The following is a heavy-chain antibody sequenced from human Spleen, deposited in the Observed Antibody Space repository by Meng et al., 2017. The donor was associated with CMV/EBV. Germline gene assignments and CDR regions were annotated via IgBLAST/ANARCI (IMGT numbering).Heavy chain of an antibody. V-gene: IGHV4-34*01. J-gene: IGHJ6*02. D-gene: IGHD4-11*01. CDR3: ARAVTKGYYYYGMDV. Sequence: SETLSLTCSVSGGSLRGYYWSWIRQPPGKGLEWIGEINHSGSTNYNPSLKSRVTISVDTSKNQFSMKLSSVTAADTAVYYCARAVTKGYYYYGMDVWGQGTTVTVSS. CDR1: GGSLRGYY. CDR2: INHSGST.